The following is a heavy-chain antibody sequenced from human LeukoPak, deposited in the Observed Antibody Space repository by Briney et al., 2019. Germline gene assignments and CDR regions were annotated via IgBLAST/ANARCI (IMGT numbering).Heavy chain of an antibody. CDR2: IYTSGST. D-gene: IGHD1-7*01. Sequence: SQTLSLTCTVSGGSISRHYWSWIRQSPGRGLEWIGNIYTSGSTNYNPSLNSRVTISIDTSKNQFSLKVSCMTAADTAVYFCAREAQDGTNNYFDPWGQGTLVTVSS. V-gene: IGHV4-4*09. CDR1: GGSISRHY. CDR3: AREAQDGTNNYFDP. J-gene: IGHJ5*02.